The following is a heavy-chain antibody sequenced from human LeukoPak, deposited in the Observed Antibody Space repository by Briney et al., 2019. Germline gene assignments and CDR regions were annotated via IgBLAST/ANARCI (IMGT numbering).Heavy chain of an antibody. CDR2: ISAYNGNT. CDR1: GYTFTSYG. V-gene: IGHV1-18*01. J-gene: IGHJ4*02. CDR3: ARSPRYSSSWYYFDY. D-gene: IGHD6-13*01. Sequence: ASVKVSCKAFGYTFTSYGISWVRQAPGQGLEWMGWISAYNGNTNYAQKLQGRVTMTTDTSTSTAYMELRSLRSDDTAVYYCARSPRYSSSWYYFDYWGQGTLVTVSS.